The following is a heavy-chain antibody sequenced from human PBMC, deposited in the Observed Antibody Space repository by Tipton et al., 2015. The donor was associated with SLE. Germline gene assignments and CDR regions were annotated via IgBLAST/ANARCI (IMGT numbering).Heavy chain of an antibody. CDR2: IWYDGSKK. D-gene: IGHD3-16*01. J-gene: IGHJ6*02. CDR1: GFTFSSYG. V-gene: IGHV3-33*08. CDR3: VGLFTYYYAMDG. Sequence: RSLRLSCAASGFTFSSYGMHWVRQAPGKGLEWVAVIWYDGSKKYYADSVKGRFTISSDNSKNTLYLQMNSLGAEDTAVYFCVGLFTYYYAMDGWGQGTTVTVSS.